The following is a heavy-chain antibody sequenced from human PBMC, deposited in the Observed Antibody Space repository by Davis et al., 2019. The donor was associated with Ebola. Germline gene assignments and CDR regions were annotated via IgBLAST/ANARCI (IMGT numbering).Heavy chain of an antibody. CDR3: ARDSYDFWSGYYTGIWFNP. D-gene: IGHD3-3*01. J-gene: IGHJ5*02. CDR1: GGSISSGDYY. CDR2: IYYSGST. V-gene: IGHV4-61*08. Sequence: MPSETLSLTCTVSGGSISSGDYYWSWIRQPPGKGLEWIGYIYYSGSTNYNPSLKSRVTISVDTSKNQFSLKLSSVTAADTAVYYCARDSYDFWSGYYTGIWFNPWGQGTLVTVSS.